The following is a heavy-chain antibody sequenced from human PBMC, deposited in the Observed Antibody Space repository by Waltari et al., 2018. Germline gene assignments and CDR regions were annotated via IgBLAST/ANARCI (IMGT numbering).Heavy chain of an antibody. V-gene: IGHV3-74*01. Sequence: EVQLVESGGGLVQPGGSLRLSCAASGFTYSVYWMHWVRQAPGKGLVWVSRINSDGSSTSYADSVKGRFTISKDNAKNTVYLQMNSLRAEDTAIYYCARGARRTSVTTGWWYFDVWGRGTLVTVSS. J-gene: IGHJ2*01. CDR3: ARGARRTSVTTGWWYFDV. CDR1: GFTYSVYW. CDR2: INSDGSST. D-gene: IGHD4-17*01.